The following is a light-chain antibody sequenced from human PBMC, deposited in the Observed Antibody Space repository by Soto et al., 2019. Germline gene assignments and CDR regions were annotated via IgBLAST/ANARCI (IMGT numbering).Light chain of an antibody. Sequence: QSVLTQPASVSGSPGQSITISCTGISSDVRGYNYVSWYQHHPGKAPKLMIYDVSNRPSGVSNRMTGSKSGNTASLTISGLQAEDEADYYCSSYTSSSPYVFGTGTKVTVL. V-gene: IGLV2-14*03. CDR1: SSDVRGYNY. CDR3: SSYTSSSPYV. J-gene: IGLJ1*01. CDR2: DVS.